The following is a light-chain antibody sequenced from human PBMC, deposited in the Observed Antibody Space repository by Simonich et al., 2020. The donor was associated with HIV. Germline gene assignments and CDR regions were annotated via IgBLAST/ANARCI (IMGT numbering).Light chain of an antibody. J-gene: IGLJ3*02. V-gene: IGLV6-57*03. CDR3: QSYDSSNHWV. CDR2: DDN. Sequence: NFMLTQPHSVSESPGKTVTISCTRSRGSIASNYVQWYQQRPGSAPTTVIYDDNQRPSGVPDRFSGSIDSSSDSASLTISGLKTEDEADYYCQSYDSSNHWVFGGGTKVTVL. CDR1: RGSIASNY.